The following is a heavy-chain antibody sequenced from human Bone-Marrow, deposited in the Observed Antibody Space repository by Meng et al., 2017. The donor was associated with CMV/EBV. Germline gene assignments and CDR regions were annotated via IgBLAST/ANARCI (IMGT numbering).Heavy chain of an antibody. CDR3: AKPQWLPMSQNCYYYYGMDV. CDR1: GFTFSSYW. CDR2: INWNGGST. Sequence: GESLKISCAASGFTFSSYWMGWVRQAPGKGLEWVSGINWNGGSTGYADSVRGRFIISRDNVRKSLFLQMTSLRAGDTAVYYCAKPQWLPMSQNCYYYYGMDVWGQGTTVTVYS. J-gene: IGHJ6*01. V-gene: IGHV3-20*04. D-gene: IGHD5-12*01.